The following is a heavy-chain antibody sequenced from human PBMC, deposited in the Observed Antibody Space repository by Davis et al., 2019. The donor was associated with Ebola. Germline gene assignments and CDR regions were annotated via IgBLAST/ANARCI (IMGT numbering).Heavy chain of an antibody. CDR1: GGSISSGDYS. CDR3: AGYGDYFLG. D-gene: IGHD4-17*01. Sequence: SETLSLTCAVSGGSISSGDYSWSWFRQPPGKGLEWIGYMFHGGSTFYTPSLKSRVTISLDTSKNQFSLKLSSVTAADTAVYYCAGYGDYFLGWGQGTLVTVSS. V-gene: IGHV4-30-2*01. CDR2: MFHGGST. J-gene: IGHJ4*02.